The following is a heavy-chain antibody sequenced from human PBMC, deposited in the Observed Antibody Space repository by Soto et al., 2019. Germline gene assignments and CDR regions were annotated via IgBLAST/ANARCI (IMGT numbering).Heavy chain of an antibody. D-gene: IGHD4-17*01. CDR2: INPNSGGT. CDR1: GYTFTGYY. Sequence: QVQLVQSGAEVKKPGASVKVSCKASGYTFTGYYMHWVRQAPGQGLEWMGWINPNSGGTNYAQKFQGWVTMTRDTCSSTAYMELSRLRSDDTAVYYCARDYGDYYGMDVWGQGTTVTVSS. CDR3: ARDYGDYYGMDV. V-gene: IGHV1-2*04. J-gene: IGHJ6*02.